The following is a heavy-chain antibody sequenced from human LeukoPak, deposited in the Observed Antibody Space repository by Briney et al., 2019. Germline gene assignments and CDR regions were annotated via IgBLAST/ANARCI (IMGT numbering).Heavy chain of an antibody. V-gene: IGHV3-23*01. CDR1: GFTFSNCA. D-gene: IGHD3-10*01. Sequence: GGSLRLSCAASGFTFSNCAMMWVRQAPGKRLEWISSITGSGDGTYYADSVRGRFTISRDNSENTLYLQLNSLRAEDTAVYFCVKGFVHPTYYFDYWGQGTLVTVSS. CDR3: VKGFVHPTYYFDY. J-gene: IGHJ4*02. CDR2: ITGSGDGT.